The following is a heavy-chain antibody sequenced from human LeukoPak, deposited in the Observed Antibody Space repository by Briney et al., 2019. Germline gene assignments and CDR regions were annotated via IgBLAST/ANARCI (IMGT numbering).Heavy chain of an antibody. Sequence: SVKVSCKASRGTFSSYAISSVRQAPGQGLEWMGGIIPIFGTANYAQKFQGRVTITADESTSTAYMALSSLRSEDTAVYYCARVRALYDSSGYQQYAFDIWGQGTMVTVSS. J-gene: IGHJ3*02. CDR3: ARVRALYDSSGYQQYAFDI. D-gene: IGHD3-22*01. CDR2: IIPIFGTA. CDR1: RGTFSSYA. V-gene: IGHV1-69*13.